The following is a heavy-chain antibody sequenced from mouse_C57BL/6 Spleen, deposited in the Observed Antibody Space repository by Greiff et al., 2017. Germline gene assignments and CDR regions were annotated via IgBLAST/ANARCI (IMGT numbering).Heavy chain of an antibody. CDR1: GYTFTSYW. V-gene: IGHV1-55*01. D-gene: IGHD2-2*01. CDR3: AKLWLRQDYYAMDY. Sequence: VQLQQSGAELVKPGASVKMSCKASGYTFTSYWITWVKQRPGQGLEWIGDIYPGSGSTNYNEKFKSKATLTVDTSSSTAYMQLSSLTSEDSAVYYCAKLWLRQDYYAMDYWGQGTSVTVSS. CDR2: IYPGSGST. J-gene: IGHJ4*01.